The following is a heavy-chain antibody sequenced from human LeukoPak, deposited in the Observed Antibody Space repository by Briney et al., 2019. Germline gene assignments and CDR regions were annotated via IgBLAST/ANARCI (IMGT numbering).Heavy chain of an antibody. J-gene: IGHJ4*02. CDR1: GFTFSSYW. D-gene: IGHD4-17*01. Sequence: GGSLRLSCAASGFTFSSYWMSWVRQAPGKGLEWVANIKQDGSEEYYVDSVKGRFTISRDNAKNSLYLQMNSLRAEDTAVYYCATPTVPTGVDDFDYWGQGTLVTVSS. V-gene: IGHV3-7*02. CDR3: ATPTVPTGVDDFDY. CDR2: IKQDGSEE.